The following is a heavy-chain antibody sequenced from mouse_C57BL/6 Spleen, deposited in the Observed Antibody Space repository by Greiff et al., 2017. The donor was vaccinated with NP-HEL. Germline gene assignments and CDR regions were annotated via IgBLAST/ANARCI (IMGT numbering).Heavy chain of an antibody. CDR1: GYAFSSYW. CDR3: ARELLAWFAY. J-gene: IGHJ3*01. V-gene: IGHV1-80*01. CDR2: LYPGDGDT. Sequence: QVHVKQSGAELVKPGASVKISCKASGYAFSSYWLNWVKQRPGKGLEWIGQLYPGDGDTNYNGKFKGKATLTADKSASTAYMQLSSLTSEDSAVYFCARELLAWFAYWGQGTLVTVSA.